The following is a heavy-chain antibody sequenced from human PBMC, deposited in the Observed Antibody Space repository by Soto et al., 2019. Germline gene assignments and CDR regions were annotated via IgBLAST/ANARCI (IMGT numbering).Heavy chain of an antibody. J-gene: IGHJ4*02. CDR3: AKHLGGWPDY. Sequence: QVQLVQSGAEVKKPGASVKVSCKTSGYTFTSYAMHWVRQAPGQRLEWMGWINAGNGNTKYSQKFQGRVTITIDTSASTAYMELSSLRSEDTAIYYCAKHLGGWPDYWGQGTLVTVSS. CDR1: GYTFTSYA. CDR2: INAGNGNT. V-gene: IGHV1-3*01. D-gene: IGHD6-19*01.